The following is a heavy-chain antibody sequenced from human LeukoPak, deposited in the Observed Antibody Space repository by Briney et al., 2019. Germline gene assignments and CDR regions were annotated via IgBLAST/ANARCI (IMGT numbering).Heavy chain of an antibody. CDR3: VKDDGWVQYAN. CDR2: IRADAVTT. CDR1: GFIFSHHG. J-gene: IGHJ4*02. Sequence: GGSLRLSCAPSGFIFSHHGMNWVRQAPGKGLEWVSGIRADAVTTYYADSVKGRFIISRDNSKNTVYLQMNSLSAEDAAVYYCVKDDGWVQYANWGQGTLVTVSS. D-gene: IGHD5-24*01. V-gene: IGHV3-23*01.